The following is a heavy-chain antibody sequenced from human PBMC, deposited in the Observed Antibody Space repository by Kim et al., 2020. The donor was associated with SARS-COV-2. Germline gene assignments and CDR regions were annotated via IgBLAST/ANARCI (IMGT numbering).Heavy chain of an antibody. J-gene: IGHJ6*02. Sequence: SVKVSCKASGGTFSSYAISWVRQAPGQGLEWMGGIIPIFGTANYAQKFQGRVTITADESTSTAYMELSSLRSEDTAVYYCASRVRYYDILTGEKELLYYYGMDVWGQGTTVTVSS. D-gene: IGHD3-9*01. CDR2: IIPIFGTA. CDR1: GGTFSSYA. CDR3: ASRVRYYDILTGEKELLYYYGMDV. V-gene: IGHV1-69*13.